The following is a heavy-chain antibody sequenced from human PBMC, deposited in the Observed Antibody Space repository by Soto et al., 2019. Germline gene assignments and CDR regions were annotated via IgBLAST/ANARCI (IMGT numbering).Heavy chain of an antibody. J-gene: IGHJ4*02. CDR1: GFTFSSCA. CDR2: ISYDGSNK. D-gene: IGHD1-20*01. V-gene: IGHV3-30-3*01. CDR3: ARDRPYNWNDHRIFDY. Sequence: PGGSLRLSCAASGFTFSSCAMHWVRQAPGKGLEWVAVISYDGSNKYYADSAKGRFTISRDNSKNTLYLQMNSLRAEDTAVYYCARDRPYNWNDHRIFDYWGQGTLVTVSS.